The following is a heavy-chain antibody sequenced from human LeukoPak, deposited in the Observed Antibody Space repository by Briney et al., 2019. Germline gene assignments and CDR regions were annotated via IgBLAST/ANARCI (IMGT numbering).Heavy chain of an antibody. D-gene: IGHD3-22*01. CDR3: ASTITMIVASLRAFDI. V-gene: IGHV3-21*04. J-gene: IGHJ3*02. CDR1: GFTFSSYS. Sequence: PGGSLRLSCAASGFTFSSYSMNWVRQAPGKGLEWVSSISSSSSYIYYADSVKGRFTISRDNAKNSLYLQMNSLRSEDTAVYYCASTITMIVASLRAFDIWGQGTMVTVSS. CDR2: ISSSSSYI.